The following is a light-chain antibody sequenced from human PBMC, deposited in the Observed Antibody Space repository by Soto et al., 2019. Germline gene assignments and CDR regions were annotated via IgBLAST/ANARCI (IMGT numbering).Light chain of an antibody. CDR2: GAS. J-gene: IGKJ3*01. Sequence: IQLTQSPSSLSASVGDRVTITCRASQGISSFLAWYQQKPGKAPKLLIYGASTLQSGVPSRFSGSGSGTDFTLTLGSLQPEDFATYYCQQLNSFPIPFGPGTQVDI. CDR3: QQLNSFPIP. V-gene: IGKV1-9*01. CDR1: QGISSF.